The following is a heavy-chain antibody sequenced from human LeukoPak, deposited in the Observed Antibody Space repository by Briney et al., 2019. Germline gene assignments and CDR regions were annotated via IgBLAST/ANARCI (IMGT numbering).Heavy chain of an antibody. V-gene: IGHV4-30-4*01. J-gene: IGHJ4*02. Sequence: SETLSLTCTVSGGSISSGDYYWSWIRQPPGKGLEWIGHIYYGGSTYYNPSLKSRVTISVDTSKNQFSLKLSSVTAADTAVYYCARVYSDYGDSRHDFDYWGQGTLVTVSS. CDR2: IYYGGST. D-gene: IGHD4-17*01. CDR3: ARVYSDYGDSRHDFDY. CDR1: GGSISSGDYY.